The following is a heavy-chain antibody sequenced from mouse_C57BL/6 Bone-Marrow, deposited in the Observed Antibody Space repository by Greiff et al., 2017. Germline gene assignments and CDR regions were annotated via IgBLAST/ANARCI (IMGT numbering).Heavy chain of an antibody. J-gene: IGHJ4*01. D-gene: IGHD2-4*01. Sequence: VKLQQPGAELVKPGASVKLSCKASGYTFTNYWMHWVKQRPGQGLEWIGMMHPNGGSPDYNEKFKSKATLSVDKSSRTAYMELSSLTSEDSAVYYCARSYDYDDYTMDYWGQGTAVTVSS. CDR1: GYTFTNYW. V-gene: IGHV1-64*01. CDR3: ARSYDYDDYTMDY. CDR2: MHPNGGSP.